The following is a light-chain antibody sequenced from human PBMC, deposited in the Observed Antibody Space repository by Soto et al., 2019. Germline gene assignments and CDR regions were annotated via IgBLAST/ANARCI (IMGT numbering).Light chain of an antibody. Sequence: QSGLTQPPSASGSPGQSVTISCTGTSSDVGGYDYVSWYQQHPGKAPKLMIYEVSKRPSGVPHRFSGSRSDNTASLPVSGLQAEDEADYYCSSYAGRNNLVFGGGTKLTV. CDR1: SSDVGGYDY. V-gene: IGLV2-8*01. CDR2: EVS. CDR3: SSYAGRNNLV. J-gene: IGLJ2*01.